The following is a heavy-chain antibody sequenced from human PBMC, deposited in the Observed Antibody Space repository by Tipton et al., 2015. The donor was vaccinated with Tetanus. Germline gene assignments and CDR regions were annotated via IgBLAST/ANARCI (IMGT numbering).Heavy chain of an antibody. Sequence: TLSLTCSVSGGSISNYYWNWIRQPAGKGLGWIGRIYVTGAINYSPALQSRVTMSVDTAKNQFSLRLSSVTAADAAMYYCAREDVYYHDGSGFYAFDIWGRGTMVAVSS. CDR3: AREDVYYHDGSGFYAFDI. CDR1: GGSISNYY. J-gene: IGHJ3*02. D-gene: IGHD3-22*01. V-gene: IGHV4-4*07. CDR2: IYVTGAI.